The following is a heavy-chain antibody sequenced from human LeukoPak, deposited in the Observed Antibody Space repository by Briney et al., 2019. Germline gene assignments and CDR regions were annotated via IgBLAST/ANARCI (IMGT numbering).Heavy chain of an antibody. CDR2: IYPGDSDT. CDR3: ARATGRRGATTVTCFDY. D-gene: IGHD4-17*01. CDR1: GYSFTSYW. V-gene: IGHV5-51*01. Sequence: PGESLKISCKGSGYSFTSYWIGWVRQMPGKGLEWMGIIYPGDSDTRYSPSFQGQVTISADKSISTAYLQWSSLKASDTAMYYCARATGRRGATTVTCFDYWGQGTLVTVSS. J-gene: IGHJ4*02.